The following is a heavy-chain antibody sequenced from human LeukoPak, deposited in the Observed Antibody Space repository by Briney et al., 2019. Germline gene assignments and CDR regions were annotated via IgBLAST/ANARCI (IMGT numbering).Heavy chain of an antibody. Sequence: SETLSLTCTVSGGSISSYYWSWIRQPPGKGLEWIGYIYYSGTTNYNPSLKSRVTISVDTSKNQFSLKLNSVTAADTAVYYCARQLPHREWWFDPWGQGTLVTVSS. D-gene: IGHD2-2*01. V-gene: IGHV4-59*01. CDR1: GGSISSYY. CDR2: IYYSGTT. J-gene: IGHJ5*02. CDR3: ARQLPHREWWFDP.